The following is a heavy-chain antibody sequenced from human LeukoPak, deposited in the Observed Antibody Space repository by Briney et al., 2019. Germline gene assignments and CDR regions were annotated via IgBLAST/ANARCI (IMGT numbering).Heavy chain of an antibody. CDR2: ISSSSSYI. J-gene: IGHJ4*02. V-gene: IGHV3-21*01. CDR1: GFTFSSYS. CDR3: ARGLEGDIVVVVAAKDDY. D-gene: IGHD2-15*01. Sequence: GSLRLSCAASGFTFSSYSLNWVRQAPGKGLEWVSSISSSSSYIYYADSVKGRFTISRDNAKNSLYLQMNSLRAEDTAVYYCARGLEGDIVVVVAAKDDYWGQGTLVTVSS.